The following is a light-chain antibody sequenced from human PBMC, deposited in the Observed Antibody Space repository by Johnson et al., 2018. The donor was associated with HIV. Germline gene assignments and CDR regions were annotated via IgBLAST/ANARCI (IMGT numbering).Light chain of an antibody. Sequence: QSVLTQPPSVSAAPGQKVTISCSGRSSNIGNNYVSWYQTFPGTAPRLLIFENYKRPSGITDRFSGSKSGTSATLGLNRPQTRDEADYYCRTWHSRLSVGGGFGTGTKVTVL. CDR1: SSNIGNNY. CDR3: RTWHSRLSVGGG. CDR2: ENY. V-gene: IGLV1-51*02. J-gene: IGLJ1*01.